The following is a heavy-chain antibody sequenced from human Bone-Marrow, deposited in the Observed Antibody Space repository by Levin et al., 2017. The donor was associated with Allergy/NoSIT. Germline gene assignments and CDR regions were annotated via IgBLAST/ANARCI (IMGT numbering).Heavy chain of an antibody. J-gene: IGHJ4*02. Sequence: GASVKVSCQVSGYQFTDRWIGWVRQLPGKGLEWMGNIYPGDSETRSSPSFQGQVTMSVDKSINTAFLHWASLSASDTAMYYCARQSDELPPYDGEWVEEHYFDNWGQGTLVSVSS. CDR1: GYQFTDRW. V-gene: IGHV5-51*01. CDR2: IYPGDSET. D-gene: IGHD3-10*01. CDR3: ARQSDELPPYDGEWVEEHYFDN.